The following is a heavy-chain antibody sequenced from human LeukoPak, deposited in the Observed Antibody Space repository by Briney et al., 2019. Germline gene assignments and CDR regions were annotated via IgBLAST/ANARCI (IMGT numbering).Heavy chain of an antibody. Sequence: SETLSLTCTVSGGSISYSYWSWIRQPPGKGLEWIGYIYHSGSTNYNPSLKSRVTISIDMSMNQFSLKLSSVTAADTAVYYCARTGNYYDSSGYWGWIDYWGQGTLVTVSS. CDR1: GGSISYSY. V-gene: IGHV4-59*01. CDR2: IYHSGST. CDR3: ARTGNYYDSSGYWGWIDY. D-gene: IGHD3-22*01. J-gene: IGHJ4*02.